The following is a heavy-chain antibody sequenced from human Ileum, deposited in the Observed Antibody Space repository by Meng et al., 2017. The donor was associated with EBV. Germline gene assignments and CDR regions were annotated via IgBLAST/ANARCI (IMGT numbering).Heavy chain of an antibody. V-gene: IGHV4-30-4*01. J-gene: IGHJ5*02. CDR3: KAFTAGGGGLGS. CDR1: GASTERGSYT. D-gene: IGHD3-16*01. Sequence: QVTLQGPGPGLVHPSGALSLTCPVSGASTERGSYTWVWARHPPGKGLGVIGYTFNGWGTYSNPSPRSRVSLSGETSKNQFSLTRGPLTARNTAVYYLKAFTAGGGGLGSWGQRTLVTVSS. CDR2: TFNGWGT.